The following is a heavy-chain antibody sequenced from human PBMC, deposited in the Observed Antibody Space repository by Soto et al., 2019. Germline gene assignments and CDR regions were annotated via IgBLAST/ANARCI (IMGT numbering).Heavy chain of an antibody. CDR1: GYTFTSYD. CDR3: AREGRCSSTSCYGSYGMDV. CDR2: MNPNSGNT. V-gene: IGHV1-8*01. D-gene: IGHD2-2*01. J-gene: IGHJ6*02. Sequence: ASVKVSCKASGYTFTSYDINWVRQTTGQGLEWMGWMNPNSGNTGYAQKFQGRVTMTRNTSISTAYMELSSLRSEDTAVYYCAREGRCSSTSCYGSYGMDVWGQGTTVTVSS.